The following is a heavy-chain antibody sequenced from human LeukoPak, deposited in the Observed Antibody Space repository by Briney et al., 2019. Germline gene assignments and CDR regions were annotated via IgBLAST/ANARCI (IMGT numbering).Heavy chain of an antibody. CDR1: GASVSSYY. Sequence: SETLSLTCTVSGASVSSYYWGWIRQPAGKGLEWIGSIYHSGSTYYNPSLKSRVTVSVDTSKNQFSLKLSSVTAADTAVYYCATYSGSGIYYFDYWGQGTLVTVSS. CDR3: ATYSGSGIYYFDY. D-gene: IGHD3-10*01. V-gene: IGHV4-38-2*02. J-gene: IGHJ4*02. CDR2: IYHSGST.